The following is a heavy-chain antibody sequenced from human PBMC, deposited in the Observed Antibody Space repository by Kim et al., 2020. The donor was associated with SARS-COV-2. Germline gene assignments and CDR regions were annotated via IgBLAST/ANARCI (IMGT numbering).Heavy chain of an antibody. CDR1: GYTFTSYY. D-gene: IGHD2-2*01. J-gene: IGHJ4*02. CDR2: INPSGGST. CDR3: ARDLVVVPAASGFDY. Sequence: ASAKVSCKASGYTFTSYYMHWVRQAPGQGLEWMGIINPSGGSTSYAQKFQGRVTMTRDTSTSTVYMELSSLRSEDTAVYYCARDLVVVPAASGFDYWGQGTLVTVSS. V-gene: IGHV1-46*01.